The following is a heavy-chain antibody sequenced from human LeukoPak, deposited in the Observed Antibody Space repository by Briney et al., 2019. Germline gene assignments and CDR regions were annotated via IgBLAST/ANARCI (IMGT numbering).Heavy chain of an antibody. J-gene: IGHJ4*02. V-gene: IGHV3-7*03. CDR1: GFTFSSYW. CDR2: IKQDGSEK. CDR3: ARTLEAAADFDY. Sequence: GGSLTLSCAASGFTFSSYWMSWVRQAAGKGLEWVANIKQDGSEKYYVDSVKGRFTISRDNAKNSLYLQMNSLRAEDTAVYYCARTLEAAADFDYWGQGTLVTVSS. D-gene: IGHD6-13*01.